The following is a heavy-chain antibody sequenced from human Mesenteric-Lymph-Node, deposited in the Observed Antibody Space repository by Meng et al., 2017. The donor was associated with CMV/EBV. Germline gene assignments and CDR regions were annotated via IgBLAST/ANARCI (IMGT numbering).Heavy chain of an antibody. J-gene: IGHJ1*01. D-gene: IGHD6-13*01. Sequence: GSLRLSCTVSGDSIRSSYWGWIRQPAGKGLEWIGTIRSTLSTYYNPSLESRVTISLDTSKTQFSLRLSSVTAADTAVYYCARSEYSSWCLNWGQGTLVTVSS. CDR3: ARSEYSSWCLN. CDR1: GDSIRSSY. V-gene: IGHV4-39*07. CDR2: IRSTLST.